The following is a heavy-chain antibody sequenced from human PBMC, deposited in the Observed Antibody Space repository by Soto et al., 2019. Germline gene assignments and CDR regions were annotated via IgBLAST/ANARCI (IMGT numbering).Heavy chain of an antibody. V-gene: IGHV3-23*01. CDR1: VFTFSSYA. CDR3: AKDRDSSSFSDY. CDR2: LSGSGTNT. Sequence: PGWSLRLSCTASVFTFSSYAMSSCRQAPGKGLEWVSTLSGSGTNTYYADSVRGRFTISRDISKNTLYLQMDGLRAEDTAIYYCAKDRDSSSFSDYWGQGTLVTVSS. D-gene: IGHD6-6*01. J-gene: IGHJ4*02.